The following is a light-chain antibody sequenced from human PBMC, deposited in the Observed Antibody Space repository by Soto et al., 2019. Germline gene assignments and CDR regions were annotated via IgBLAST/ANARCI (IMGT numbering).Light chain of an antibody. CDR3: FSHRGGDSHV. J-gene: IGLJ1*01. CDR2: EVT. V-gene: IGLV2-14*01. CDR1: GRDLGDYYY. Sequence: QSALTQPASLSGSPGQSITISCTGTGRDLGDYYYVSWYQQRPGKAPRLLIYEVTNRPSGISDRFSGSKSGSTASLTISGLQAEDEADYYCFSHRGGDSHVFGTGTKVTVL.